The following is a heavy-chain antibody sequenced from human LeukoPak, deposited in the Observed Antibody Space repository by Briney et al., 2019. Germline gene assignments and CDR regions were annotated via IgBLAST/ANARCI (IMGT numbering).Heavy chain of an antibody. D-gene: IGHD3-9*01. J-gene: IGHJ4*02. CDR1: GGSISSYY. Sequence: SETLSLTCTVSGGSISSYYWSWIRQPPGKGLEWIGYIYYSGSTNYNPSLKSRVTISVDRSKNQFSLELSSVTAADTAVYYCATSTGYFDWLYFDFWGQGTLVTVSS. CDR2: IYYSGST. CDR3: ATSTGYFDWLYFDF. V-gene: IGHV4-59*03.